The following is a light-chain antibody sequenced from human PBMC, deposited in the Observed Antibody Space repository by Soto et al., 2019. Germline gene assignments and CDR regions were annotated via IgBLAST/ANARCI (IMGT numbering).Light chain of an antibody. CDR3: CSYAGSSTAI. J-gene: IGLJ2*01. CDR2: EGS. CDR1: SSDVGSDNL. V-gene: IGLV2-23*01. Sequence: QSVLTQPASVSXSPGQSITISCTGTSSDVGSDNLVSWYQQHPGKAPKLMIYEGSKRPSGVSNRFSGSKSGNTASLTISGLQAEDEADYYCCSYAGSSTAIFGGGTKVTVL.